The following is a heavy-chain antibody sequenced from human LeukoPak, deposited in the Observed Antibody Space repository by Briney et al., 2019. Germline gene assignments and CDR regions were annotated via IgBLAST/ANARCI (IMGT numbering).Heavy chain of an antibody. CDR1: GGSISGYY. CDR3: ARRVAAADLDWYFDL. J-gene: IGHJ2*01. V-gene: IGHV4-59*08. D-gene: IGHD6-13*01. CDR2: IYYSGST. Sequence: SETLSLTCTVSGGSISGYYWSWIRQPPGKGLEWIGYIYYSGSTNYNPSLKSRVTISVDTSKNQFSLKLSSVTAADTAVYYCARRVAAADLDWYFDLWGRGTLVTVSS.